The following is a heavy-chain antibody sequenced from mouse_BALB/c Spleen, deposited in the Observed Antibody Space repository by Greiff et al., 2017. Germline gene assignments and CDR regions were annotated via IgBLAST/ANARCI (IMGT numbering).Heavy chain of an antibody. V-gene: IGHV5-17*02. CDR3: ARSGYGLFDY. D-gene: IGHD3-1*01. J-gene: IGHJ2*01. Sequence: EVKLMESGGGLVQPGGSRKLSCAASGFTFSSFGMHWVRQAPEKGLEWVAYISSGSSTIYYADTVKGRFTISRDNPKNTLFLQMTSLRSEDTAMYYCARSGYGLFDYWGQGTTLTVSS. CDR1: GFTFSSFG. CDR2: ISSGSSTI.